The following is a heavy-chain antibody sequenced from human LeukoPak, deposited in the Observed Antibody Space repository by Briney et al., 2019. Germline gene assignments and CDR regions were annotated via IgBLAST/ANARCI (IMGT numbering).Heavy chain of an antibody. Sequence: ASVKVSCKASGYTFTGYYMHWVRQAPGQGLEWMGWINPNSGGTNYAQKFQGRVTMTRDTSISTAYMELSRLRSDDTAVYYCARVQRYHDSSGYPHLDYWGQGTLVTVSS. CDR2: INPNSGGT. CDR1: GYTFTGYY. CDR3: ARVQRYHDSSGYPHLDY. J-gene: IGHJ4*02. V-gene: IGHV1-2*02. D-gene: IGHD3-22*01.